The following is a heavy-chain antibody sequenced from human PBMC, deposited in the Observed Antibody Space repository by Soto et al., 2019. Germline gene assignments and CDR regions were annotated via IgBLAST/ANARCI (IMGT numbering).Heavy chain of an antibody. D-gene: IGHD5-18*01. V-gene: IGHV4-4*07. Sequence: QVQLQESGPGLVKPSETLSLTCTVSGGSISSYYWSWIRQPAGKGLEWLGRIYTSGRTNYNPSLKSRVTMSVATSKNQVSLKLSSVTAADTAVYYCARVGGYSYGYSWYFDLWGRGTLVTVSS. CDR3: ARVGGYSYGYSWYFDL. CDR1: GGSISSYY. CDR2: IYTSGRT. J-gene: IGHJ2*01.